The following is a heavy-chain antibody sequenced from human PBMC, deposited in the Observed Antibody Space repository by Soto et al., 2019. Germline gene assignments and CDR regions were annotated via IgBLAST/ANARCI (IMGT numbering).Heavy chain of an antibody. J-gene: IGHJ5*02. CDR1: GGSISSGGYS. CDR2: IYHSGST. V-gene: IGHV4-30-2*01. D-gene: IGHD1-7*01. CDR3: ARGGLITGTTYH. Sequence: SETLSLTCAVSGGSISSGGYSWSWIRQPPGKGLEWIGYIYHSGSTYYNPSLKSRVTISVDRSKNQFSLKLSSVTAADTAVYYCARGGLITGTTYHWGQGTLVTVSS.